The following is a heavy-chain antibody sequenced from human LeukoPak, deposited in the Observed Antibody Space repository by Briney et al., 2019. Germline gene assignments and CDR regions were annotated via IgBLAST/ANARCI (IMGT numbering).Heavy chain of an antibody. V-gene: IGHV4-59*08. CDR3: ARHSTFFGVVIIKGRVRGPFDY. CDR1: GDSISSYF. D-gene: IGHD3-3*01. Sequence: PSETLSLTCTVSGDSISSYFWIWIRQPPGKGLEWIGYIYYSGNTNSNPSLKSRVTISVDTSKNQFSLKLSSVTAADTAVYYCARHSTFFGVVIIKGRVRGPFDYWGQGTLVTVSS. CDR2: IYYSGNT. J-gene: IGHJ4*02.